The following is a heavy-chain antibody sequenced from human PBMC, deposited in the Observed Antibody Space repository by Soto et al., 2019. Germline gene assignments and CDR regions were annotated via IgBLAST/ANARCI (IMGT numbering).Heavy chain of an antibody. J-gene: IGHJ6*02. CDR1: GGSVGSYY. D-gene: IGHD3-3*01. V-gene: IGHV4-59*02. CDR3: ARDGGFYYGMDV. Sequence: QVQLQESGPGLVKPSEKLSLTCTASGGSVGSYYWNWIRQPPGKGLEWIGYIYYSGSTNYNPSLKSRVTISGDTSKNQFSLKLSSVTAADTAVYYCARDGGFYYGMDVWGQGTTVTVSS. CDR2: IYYSGST.